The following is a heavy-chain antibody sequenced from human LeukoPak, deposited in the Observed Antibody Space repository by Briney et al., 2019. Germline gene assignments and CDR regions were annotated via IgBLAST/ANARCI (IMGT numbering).Heavy chain of an antibody. V-gene: IGHV3-23*01. CDR2: ISDSGNRT. D-gene: IGHD3-16*01. J-gene: IGHJ4*02. CDR3: AKDLMIRWGSPIDDY. CDR1: GITFNNYA. Sequence: PGGSLRLSCVVSGITFNNYAMGWVRQAPEQGLEWVSVISDSGNRTYYADSVKGRFTISRDNSKNTLYMKMNSLRAEDTAIYYCAKDLMIRWGSPIDDYWGQGTLVTVSS.